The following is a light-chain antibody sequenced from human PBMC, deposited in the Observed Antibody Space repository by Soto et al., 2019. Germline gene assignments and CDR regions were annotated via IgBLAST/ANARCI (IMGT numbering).Light chain of an antibody. V-gene: IGKV3-20*01. CDR3: QQYGSSGT. CDR1: QSFSSN. J-gene: IGKJ1*01. CDR2: GAS. Sequence: EIVMTQSPATLSVSPGERATLSCRASQSFSSNLAWYQQKPGQAPRLLIYGASNRATGIPDRFSGSGSGTDFTLTISRLEPEDFAVYYCQQYGSSGTFGQGTKV.